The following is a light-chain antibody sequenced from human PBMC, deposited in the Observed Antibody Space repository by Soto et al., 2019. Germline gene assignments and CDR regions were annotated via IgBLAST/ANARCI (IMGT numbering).Light chain of an antibody. Sequence: DIQLTQSPSTLSASVGDRVTITCRASQSIMTWLAWYQQKPGKAPKLLIYKASDLDVGVPSRFSGSGSATEFTLTISSLQPDDVATYYCQQYNAYSPWTFSQGTKVEIK. CDR3: QQYNAYSPWT. V-gene: IGKV1-5*03. CDR2: KAS. J-gene: IGKJ1*01. CDR1: QSIMTW.